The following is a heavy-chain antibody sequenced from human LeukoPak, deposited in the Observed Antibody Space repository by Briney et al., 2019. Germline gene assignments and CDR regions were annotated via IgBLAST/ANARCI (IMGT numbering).Heavy chain of an antibody. Sequence: GGSLRLSCAASGFTFSSYSMNWVRQAPGKGLEWVSYISSSSSTIYYADSVKGRFTISRDNAKNSLYLQMNSLRAEDTAVYYCARDWESAFDIWGQGTMVTVSS. V-gene: IGHV3-48*04. D-gene: IGHD1-26*01. J-gene: IGHJ3*02. CDR2: ISSSSSTI. CDR3: ARDWESAFDI. CDR1: GFTFSSYS.